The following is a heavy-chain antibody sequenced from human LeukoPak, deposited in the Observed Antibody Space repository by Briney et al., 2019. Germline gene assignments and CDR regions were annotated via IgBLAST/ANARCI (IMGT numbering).Heavy chain of an antibody. D-gene: IGHD6-19*01. CDR3: ARGVSVAGSLQH. Sequence: PSETLSLTCTVSGGSISSGDYYWSWIRQPPGKGLEWIGYIYYSGSTYYNPSLKSRVTISVDRSKNQFSLKLSSVTAADTAVYYCARGVSVAGSLQHWGQGTLVTVSS. J-gene: IGHJ1*01. CDR1: GGSISSGDYY. CDR2: IYYSGST. V-gene: IGHV4-30-4*01.